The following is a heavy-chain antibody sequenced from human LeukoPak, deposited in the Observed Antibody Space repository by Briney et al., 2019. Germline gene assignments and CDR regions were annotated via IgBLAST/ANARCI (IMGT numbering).Heavy chain of an antibody. Sequence: SETLSLTCTVSGGSISSGGYYWSWIRQHPGKGLEWLGSIYYSGSTYYNPSLKSRVTISVDTSKNQFSLKLSSVTAADTAVYYCASLIRGSHGDYAYYYYYMDVWGKGTTVTVSS. V-gene: IGHV4-39*01. CDR2: IYYSGST. CDR1: GGSISSGGYY. D-gene: IGHD4-17*01. J-gene: IGHJ6*03. CDR3: ASLIRGSHGDYAYYYYYMDV.